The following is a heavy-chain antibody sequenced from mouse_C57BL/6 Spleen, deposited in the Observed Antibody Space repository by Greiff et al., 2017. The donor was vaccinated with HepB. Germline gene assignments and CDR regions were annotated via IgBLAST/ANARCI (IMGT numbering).Heavy chain of an antibody. CDR2: ISYDGSN. D-gene: IGHD2-4*01. V-gene: IGHV3-6*01. J-gene: IGHJ1*03. CDR1: GYSITSGYY. Sequence: DVQLQESGPGLVKPSQSLSLTCSVTGYSITSGYYWNWIRQFPGNKLEWMGYISYDGSNNYNPSLKNRISITRDTSKNQFFLKLNSVTTEDTATYYCARDPDYDWYFDVWGTGTTVTVSS. CDR3: ARDPDYDWYFDV.